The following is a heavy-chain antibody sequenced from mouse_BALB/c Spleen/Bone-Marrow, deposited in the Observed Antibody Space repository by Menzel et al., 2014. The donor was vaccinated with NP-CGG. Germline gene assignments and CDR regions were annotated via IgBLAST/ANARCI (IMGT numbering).Heavy chain of an antibody. Sequence: VQLQQSGAELVKPGASVKLSCTASGFNTKDTYMHWVKQRPEQGLEWIGRIDPANGNTKYDPKFQGKATITADTSSNTAYLQLSSLTSEDTAVYYRARYYYGSSLFDYWGQGTTLTVSS. CDR2: IDPANGNT. CDR1: GFNTKDTY. CDR3: ARYYYGSSLFDY. J-gene: IGHJ2*01. V-gene: IGHV14-3*02. D-gene: IGHD1-1*01.